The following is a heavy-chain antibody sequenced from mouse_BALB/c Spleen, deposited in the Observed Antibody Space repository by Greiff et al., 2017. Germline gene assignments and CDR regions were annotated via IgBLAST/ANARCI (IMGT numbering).Heavy chain of an antibody. CDR1: GFTFSDYY. CDR2: ISDGGSYT. Sequence: EVKLVESGGGLVKPGGSLKLSCAASGFTFSDYYMYWVRQTPEKRLEWVATISDGGSYTYYPDSVKGRFTISRDNAKNNLYLQMSSLKSEDTAMYYCARDMGREYYFDYWGQGTTLTVSS. CDR3: ARDMGREYYFDY. V-gene: IGHV5-4*02. D-gene: IGHD1-1*02. J-gene: IGHJ2*01.